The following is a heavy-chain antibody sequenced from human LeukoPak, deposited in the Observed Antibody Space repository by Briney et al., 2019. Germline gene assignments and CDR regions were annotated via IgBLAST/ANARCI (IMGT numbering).Heavy chain of an antibody. D-gene: IGHD2-2*01. V-gene: IGHV3-53*01. CDR3: ARAPRYHSDY. Sequence: PGGSLRLSCAASGFTVSSNYMSWVRQAPGKGLEWVSVIYSGGTTYYADSVKGRFTISRDNSKNTLYLQMNSLRAEGTAVYYCARAPRYHSDYWGQGTLVTVSS. J-gene: IGHJ4*02. CDR2: IYSGGTT. CDR1: GFTVSSNY.